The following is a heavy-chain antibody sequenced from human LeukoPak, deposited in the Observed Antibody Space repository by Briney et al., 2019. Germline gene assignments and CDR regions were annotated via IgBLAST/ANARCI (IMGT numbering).Heavy chain of an antibody. CDR3: AREVIVGATYYFDY. CDR1: GFTFSSYA. V-gene: IGHV3-30-3*01. J-gene: IGHJ4*02. Sequence: PGRSLRLSCAASGFTFSSYAMHWVRQAPGKGLEWVAVISYDGSNKYYADSVKGRFTISRDNSKNTLYLQMNSLRAEDTAVYYCAREVIVGATYYFDYWGRGTLVTVSS. CDR2: ISYDGSNK. D-gene: IGHD1-26*01.